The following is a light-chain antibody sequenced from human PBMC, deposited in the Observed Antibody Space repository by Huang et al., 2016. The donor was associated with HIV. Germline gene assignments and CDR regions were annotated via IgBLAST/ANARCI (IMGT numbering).Light chain of an antibody. V-gene: IGKV3-20*01. CDR2: GAS. CDR1: QSVNSGY. J-gene: IGKJ1*01. CDR3: QQYGSSPGT. Sequence: EIVLTQSPGTLSLSPGERATLSCRASQSVNSGYLAWYQQKPGQAPRLLIYGASSRATGIPGRVSGSGSGTDFTLTISRLQPEDFAVYFCQQYGSSPGTFGQRTKVEMK.